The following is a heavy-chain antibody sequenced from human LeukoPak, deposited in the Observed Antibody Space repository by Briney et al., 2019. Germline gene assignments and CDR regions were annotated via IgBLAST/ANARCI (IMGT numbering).Heavy chain of an antibody. J-gene: IGHJ3*02. CDR2: IYHSGST. D-gene: IGHD1-26*01. CDR3: ARGGLATGDAFDI. CDR1: GGSISSGGYS. V-gene: IGHV4-30-2*01. Sequence: SQTLSLTCAVSGGSISSGGYSWSWLRQPPGKGLEWIGYIYHSGSTYYNPSLKSRVTISVDRSKNQFSLKLSSVTAADTAVYYCARGGLATGDAFDIWGQGTMVTVSS.